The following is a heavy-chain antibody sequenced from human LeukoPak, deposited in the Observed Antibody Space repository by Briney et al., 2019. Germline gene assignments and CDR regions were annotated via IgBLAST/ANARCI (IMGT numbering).Heavy chain of an antibody. Sequence: SETLSLTCGVSGYSISSGYYWGWIRQPPGKGLEWIGILYHSGTTYYNPSLKSRVTILAETSKNHFSLKLNSVTAADTAVYYCARAKLEWFSIHYYYYMDVWGQGTTVTVSS. D-gene: IGHD3-3*01. CDR2: LYHSGTT. V-gene: IGHV4-38-2*01. J-gene: IGHJ6*03. CDR3: ARAKLEWFSIHYYYYMDV. CDR1: GYSISSGYY.